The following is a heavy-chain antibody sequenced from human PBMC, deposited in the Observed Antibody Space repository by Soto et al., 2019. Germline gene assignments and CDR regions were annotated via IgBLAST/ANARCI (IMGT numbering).Heavy chain of an antibody. CDR3: ARVFSNGGRAEYFYY. J-gene: IGHJ1*01. Sequence: GGSLRLSCAASGFGFSRYSMNWVRQAPGKDLEWVSCISSSSAYIQYADSVKGRSTIFRDNAKNSLYLQMNSLRADDTAVYYCARVFSNGGRAEYFYYRAQRALVTVS. CDR1: GFGFSRYS. D-gene: IGHD6-25*01. V-gene: IGHV3-21*01. CDR2: ISSSSAYI.